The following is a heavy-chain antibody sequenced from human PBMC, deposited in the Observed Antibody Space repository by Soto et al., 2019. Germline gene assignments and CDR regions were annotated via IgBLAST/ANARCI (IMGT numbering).Heavy chain of an antibody. CDR3: AKDSGLFVVVAATLGY. CDR1: GFTFSSYG. D-gene: IGHD2-15*01. V-gene: IGHV3-30*18. J-gene: IGHJ4*02. Sequence: PGGSLRLSCAASGFTFSSYGMHWVRQAPGKGLEWVAVISYDGSNKYYADSVKGRFTISRDNSKNTLYLLMNSLRAEDTAVYYCAKDSGLFVVVAATLGYWGQGTLVTVSS. CDR2: ISYDGSNK.